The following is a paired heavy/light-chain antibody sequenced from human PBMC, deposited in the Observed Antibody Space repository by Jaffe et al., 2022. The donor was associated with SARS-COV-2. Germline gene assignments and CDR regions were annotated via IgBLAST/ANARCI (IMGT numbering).Heavy chain of an antibody. Sequence: EVHLVESGGGLIQPGGSLTLSCAASGFTVGSSFMAWVRQAPRKGLEWVSIIYSGGAAYYADSVKGRFTISRDISKNTVYLQMTSLRVEDTAVYYCVRVKGYVGYDRPVGNYYDYWGQGTLVTVSS. CDR3: VRVKGYVGYDRPVGNYYDY. CDR2: IYSGGAA. D-gene: IGHD5-12*01. J-gene: IGHJ4*02. CDR1: GFTVGSSF. V-gene: IGHV3-53*01.
Light chain of an antibody. CDR2: DAS. CDR1: QYTSNY. V-gene: IGKV1-39*01. CDR3: QQTYSFPYT. J-gene: IGKJ2*01. Sequence: DIQMTQSPSSLSASVGDRVTISCRASQYTSNYVNWYQQKPGKAPKVLIYDASTLQSGVPSRFSGSGSGTDFTLTISSLQPEDFAVYYCQQTYSFPYTFGQGTKLEIK.